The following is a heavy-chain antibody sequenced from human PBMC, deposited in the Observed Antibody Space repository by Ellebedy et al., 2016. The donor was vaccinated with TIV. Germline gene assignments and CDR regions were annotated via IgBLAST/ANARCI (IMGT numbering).Heavy chain of an antibody. Sequence: GGSLRLXXAASGFSFSSYWMSWVRQAPGKGLEWVANIKQDGSERYYVAFVKGRFTISRDNAKNSLFLQMNSLRAEDTAVYFCASHKDVLGGDWGQGTLVTVYS. CDR1: GFSFSSYW. D-gene: IGHD4-23*01. V-gene: IGHV3-7*01. CDR2: IKQDGSER. J-gene: IGHJ4*02. CDR3: ASHKDVLGGD.